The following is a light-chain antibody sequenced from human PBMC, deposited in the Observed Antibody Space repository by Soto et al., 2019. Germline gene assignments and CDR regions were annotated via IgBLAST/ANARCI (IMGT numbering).Light chain of an antibody. CDR2: EVS. CDR3: SSYTCSSSDI. J-gene: IGLJ1*01. V-gene: IGLV2-14*01. CDR1: SSDVGSYNY. Sequence: QSVLTQPASVSGSPGQSITISCPGTSSDVGSYNYVSWYQQHPGQAPKLMIYEVSDRPSGISSRFFGSKSGNTASLTISGLQTEDDADNYCSSYTCSSSDIFGPGTKVTVL.